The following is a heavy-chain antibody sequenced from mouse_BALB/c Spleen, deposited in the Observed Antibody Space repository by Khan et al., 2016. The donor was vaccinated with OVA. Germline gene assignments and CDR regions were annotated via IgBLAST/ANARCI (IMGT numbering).Heavy chain of an antibody. CDR1: GFIFSSYS. CDR3: ASHLTGSFAY. CDR2: ISSGGDYT. Sequence: EVKLVESGGDLVKPGGSLKLSCAASGFIFSSYSMSWVRQTPDKRLGWVATISSGGDYTYYPDSVKGRFTISRDDAKNTLYLQMSSLKSEDTAMYYCASHLTGSFAYWGQGTLVTVSA. J-gene: IGHJ3*01. V-gene: IGHV5-6*01. D-gene: IGHD4-1*01.